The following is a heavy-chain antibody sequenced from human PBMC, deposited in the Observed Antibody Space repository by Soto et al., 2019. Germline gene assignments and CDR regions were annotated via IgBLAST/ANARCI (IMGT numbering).Heavy chain of an antibody. CDR2: ISTYNGDT. CDR3: AREGVAPYYYYGMDV. J-gene: IGHJ6*02. V-gene: IGHV1-18*01. CDR1: GYTFTRSG. D-gene: IGHD5-12*01. Sequence: ASVKVSCKASGYTFTRSGISWVRQAPGRGLEWMGWISTYNGDTNYAQTFQGRVTMTTDTSTSTVYMELRSLRSDDTAVYYCAREGVAPYYYYGMDVWGQGTPVTVSS.